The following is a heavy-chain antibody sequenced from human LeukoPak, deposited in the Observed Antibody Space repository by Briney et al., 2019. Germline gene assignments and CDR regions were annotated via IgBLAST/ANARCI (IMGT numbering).Heavy chain of an antibody. J-gene: IGHJ4*02. CDR1: GFTFSSYA. CDR2: ISYDGSNK. CDR3: ARGLVGATDFDY. Sequence: GRSLRLSCAASGFTFSSYAVHWVRQAPGKGLEWVAVISYDGSNKYYADSVKGRFTISRDNSKNTLYLQMNSLRAEDTAVYYCARGLVGATDFDYWGQGTLVTVSS. D-gene: IGHD1-26*01. V-gene: IGHV3-30-3*01.